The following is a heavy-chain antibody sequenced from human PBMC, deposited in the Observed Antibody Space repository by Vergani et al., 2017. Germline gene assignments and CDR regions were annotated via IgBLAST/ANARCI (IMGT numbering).Heavy chain of an antibody. CDR1: GFTFSSYS. Sequence: EVQLVESGGGLVKPGGSLRLSCAASGFTFSSYSMNWVRQAPGKGLEWVSSISSSSSYIYYADSVKGRFTISRDNAKNSLYLQMNSLRAEDTAVYYCAKDRVMITLWAFDIWGQGTMVTVSS. CDR3: AKDRVMITLWAFDI. CDR2: ISSSSSYI. J-gene: IGHJ3*02. V-gene: IGHV3-21*01. D-gene: IGHD3-16*01.